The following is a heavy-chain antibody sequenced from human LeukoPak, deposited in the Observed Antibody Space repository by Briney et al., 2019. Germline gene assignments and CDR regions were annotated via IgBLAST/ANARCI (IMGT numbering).Heavy chain of an antibody. CDR1: GYSFPTYW. CDR3: ARHDSGSYSYFDY. D-gene: IGHD1-26*01. J-gene: IGHJ4*02. CDR2: IYPGDSDT. V-gene: IGHV5-51*01. Sequence: GESLKISCKGSGYSFPTYWIGWVRQLPGKGLEWVGIIYPGDSDTRYSPSFQGQVTISADKSISTAYLQWSSLKASDTAMYYCARHDSGSYSYFDYCGQGTLVTVPS.